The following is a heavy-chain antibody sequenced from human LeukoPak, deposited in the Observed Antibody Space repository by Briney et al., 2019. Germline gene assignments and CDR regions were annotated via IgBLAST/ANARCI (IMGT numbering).Heavy chain of an antibody. J-gene: IGHJ3*02. CDR2: IIPIFGTA. Sequence: SVKVSCKASGYTFTSYGMSWVRLAPGQGLEWMGGIIPIFGTANYAQKFQGRVTITADESTSTAYMELSSLRSEDTAVYYCARVVNDAFDIWGQGTMVTVSS. V-gene: IGHV1-69*13. CDR1: GYTFTSYG. CDR3: ARVVNDAFDI.